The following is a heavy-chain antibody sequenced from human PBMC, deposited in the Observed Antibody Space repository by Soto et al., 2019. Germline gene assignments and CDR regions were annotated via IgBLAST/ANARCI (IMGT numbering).Heavy chain of an antibody. V-gene: IGHV3-11*06. D-gene: IGHD2-21*02. CDR2: SSDSGTFT. J-gene: IGHJ4*01. Sequence: SVRLSCAASGFTFSDYYMSWIRQAPGKALDWLSYSSDSGTFTRYADFVKGRFSISXXXXKXXXYXQXXSLXGEDTAIYYCARSGDSYSLLGYWGHGTPVTLS. CDR1: GFTFSDYY. CDR3: ARSGDSYSLLGY.